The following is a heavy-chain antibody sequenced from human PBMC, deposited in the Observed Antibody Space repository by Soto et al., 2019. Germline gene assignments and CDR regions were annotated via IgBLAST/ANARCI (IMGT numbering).Heavy chain of an antibody. J-gene: IGHJ4*02. V-gene: IGHV6-1*01. D-gene: IGHD5-12*01. CDR1: GDSVSSNSAA. Sequence: SQTLSLTCAISGDSVSSNSAAWNWIRQSPSRVLEWLGRTYYRSKWYNDYAVSVKSRITINPDTSKNQITPQLNSVNPEDTAVYFCARGHIVATSSFDYCGQGPLVTVAT. CDR2: TYYRSKWYN. CDR3: ARGHIVATSSFDY.